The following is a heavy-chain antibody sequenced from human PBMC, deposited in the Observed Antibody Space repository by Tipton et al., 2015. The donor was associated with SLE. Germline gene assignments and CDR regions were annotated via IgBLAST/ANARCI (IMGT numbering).Heavy chain of an antibody. CDR1: GGSISSHY. J-gene: IGHJ2*01. V-gene: IGHV4-34*01. Sequence: TLSLTCTVSGGSISSHYWSWIRQPPGKGLEWIGEINHSGSTNYNPSLKSRVTISVDTSKNQFSLKLSSVTAADTAVYYCAPRGAAAAPGWYFDLWGRGTLVTVSS. CDR2: INHSGST. CDR3: APRGAAAAPGWYFDL. D-gene: IGHD6-13*01.